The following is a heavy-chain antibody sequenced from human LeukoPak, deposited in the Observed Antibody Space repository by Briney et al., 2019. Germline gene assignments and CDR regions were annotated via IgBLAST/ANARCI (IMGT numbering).Heavy chain of an antibody. CDR3: ARHLDP. J-gene: IGHJ5*02. V-gene: IGHV4-39*01. Sequence: PSETLSLTCTVSGGSISTSSYYWVWIRQPPRKGLEWIGSIYYSGTTDYNPSLRSRVTISVDTSKNQLSLKLTSVTAGDTAVYYCARHLDPWGQGTLVTVSS. CDR2: IYYSGTT. CDR1: GGSISTSSYY.